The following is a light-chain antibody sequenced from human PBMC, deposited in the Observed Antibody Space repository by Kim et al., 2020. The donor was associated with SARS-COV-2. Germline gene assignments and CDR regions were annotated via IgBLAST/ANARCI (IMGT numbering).Light chain of an antibody. CDR2: YGD. Sequence: QMVTISWSGSSSTIGNNAVNLYQQRPGKAPNLLIYYGDLLPSGVSDRFSGSKSDTSASLAISGLQSEDEADYYCAAWDDSLNAVVFGGGTQLTVL. CDR3: AAWDDSLNAVV. V-gene: IGLV1-36*01. J-gene: IGLJ2*01. CDR1: SSTIGNNA.